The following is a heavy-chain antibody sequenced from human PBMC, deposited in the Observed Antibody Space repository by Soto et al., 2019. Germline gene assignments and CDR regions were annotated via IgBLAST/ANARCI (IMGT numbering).Heavy chain of an antibody. Sequence: SQTLSLPWSVSGGSTSTYYWIWIRQPLGKGLEWIGYIYYSGSTDYSPSLKSRVTMSVDTSQNQVSLKLTSVTTADTAVYYCPDIPRYWGQGTLVTVSA. CDR2: IYYSGST. CDR3: PDIPRY. J-gene: IGHJ4*02. CDR1: GGSTSTYY. D-gene: IGHD2-2*02. V-gene: IGHV4-59*01.